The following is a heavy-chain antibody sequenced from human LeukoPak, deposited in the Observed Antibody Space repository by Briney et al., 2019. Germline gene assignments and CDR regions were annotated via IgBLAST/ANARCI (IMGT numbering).Heavy chain of an antibody. CDR3: AYSSGRYYGVDY. Sequence: GGSLRLSCAASGFTFSSYWMHWVRQAPGKGLVWVSRINSDGSSTSYADSVKGRFTISRDNAKNTLYLQMNSLRAEDTAVYYCAYSSGRYYGVDYWGQGTLVTVSS. CDR2: INSDGSST. CDR1: GFTFSSYW. V-gene: IGHV3-74*01. J-gene: IGHJ4*02. D-gene: IGHD6-19*01.